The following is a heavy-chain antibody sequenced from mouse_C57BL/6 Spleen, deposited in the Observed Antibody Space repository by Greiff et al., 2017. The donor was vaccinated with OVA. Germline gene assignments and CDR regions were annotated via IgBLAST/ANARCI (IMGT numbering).Heavy chain of an antibody. CDR2: IWTGGGT. D-gene: IGHD1-1*01. CDR3: ARKDYYGSSHWYFDV. V-gene: IGHV2-9-1*01. Sequence: VKVVESGPGLVAPSQSLSITCTVSGFSLTSYAISWVRQPPGKGLEWLGVIWTGGGTNYNSALKSRLSISKDNSKSQVFLKMNSLQTDDTARYYCARKDYYGSSHWYFDVWGTGTTVTVSS. J-gene: IGHJ1*03. CDR1: GFSLTSYA.